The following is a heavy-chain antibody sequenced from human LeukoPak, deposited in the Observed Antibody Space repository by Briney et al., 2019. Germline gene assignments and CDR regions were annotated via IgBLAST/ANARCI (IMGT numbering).Heavy chain of an antibody. V-gene: IGHV4-38-2*01. J-gene: IGHJ5*02. CDR2: IYHSGST. CDR1: GYSISSGYY. CDR3: ARGAGRTMVRGVIIRGDWFDP. D-gene: IGHD3-10*01. Sequence: PSETLSLTCAVCGYSISSGYYWGWIRQPPGKGLEGIGSIYHSGSTYYNPSLKSRVTISVDTSKNQFSLKLSSVTAADTAVYYCARGAGRTMVRGVIIRGDWFDPWGQGTLVTVSS.